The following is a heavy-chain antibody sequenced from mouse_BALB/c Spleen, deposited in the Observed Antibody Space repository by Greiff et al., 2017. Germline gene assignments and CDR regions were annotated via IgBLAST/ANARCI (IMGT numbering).Heavy chain of an antibody. CDR2: IYPGNSDT. Sequence: VQLQQSGTVLARPGASVKMSCKASGYTFTSYWMHWVKQRPGQGLEWIGAIYPGNSDTSYNQKFKGKAKLTAVTSTSTAYMELSSLTNEDSAVYYCTRYGNYGAFDYWGQGTTLTVSS. V-gene: IGHV1-5*01. CDR1: GYTFTSYW. CDR3: TRYGNYGAFDY. J-gene: IGHJ2*01. D-gene: IGHD2-1*01.